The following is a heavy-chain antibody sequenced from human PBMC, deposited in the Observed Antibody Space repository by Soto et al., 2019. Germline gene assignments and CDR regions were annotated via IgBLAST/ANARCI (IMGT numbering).Heavy chain of an antibody. CDR2: IRSRTDGGTT. Sequence: GGSLRLSCAASGFTFSYAWMNWVRQAPGKGLEWVGRIRSRTDGGTTDYAAPVKGRFTISRDDPKTTLYLHMNSLKTEDTAVYYCITNLETYYYDSTGYYWGQGTLVTVSS. J-gene: IGHJ4*02. D-gene: IGHD3-22*01. CDR1: GFTFSYAW. V-gene: IGHV3-15*01. CDR3: ITNLETYYYDSTGYY.